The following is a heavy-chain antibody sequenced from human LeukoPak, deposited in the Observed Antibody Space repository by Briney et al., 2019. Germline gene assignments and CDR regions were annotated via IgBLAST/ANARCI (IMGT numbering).Heavy chain of an antibody. J-gene: IGHJ4*02. CDR3: AKPHFDS. CDR2: IHKSGSTI. Sequence: PGGSLRLSCAASGFTFSSYSMNWVRQAPGKGLEWVSYIHKSGSTIYYADSVKGRFTISRDNSKNTLYLQMNSLRAEDTAVYYCAKPHFDSWGQGTLVTVSS. V-gene: IGHV3-48*01. CDR1: GFTFSSYS.